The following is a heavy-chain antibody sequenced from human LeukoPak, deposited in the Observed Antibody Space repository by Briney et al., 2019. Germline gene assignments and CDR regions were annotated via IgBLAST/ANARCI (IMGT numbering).Heavy chain of an antibody. CDR2: ISGSGGST. D-gene: IGHD3-10*01. CDR1: GFTFSSYA. V-gene: IGHV3-23*01. Sequence: GGSLRLSCAASGFTFSSYAMSWVRQAPGKGPEWVSAISGSGGSTYYADSVKGRFTISRDNSKNTLYLPMNSLRAEDTAVYYCASSPYGSGSYPLRGPLFDYWGQGTLGTVSS. CDR3: ASSPYGSGSYPLRGPLFDY. J-gene: IGHJ4*02.